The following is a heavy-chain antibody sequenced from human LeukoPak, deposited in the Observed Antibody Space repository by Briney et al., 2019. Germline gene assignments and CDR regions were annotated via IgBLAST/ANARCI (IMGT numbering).Heavy chain of an antibody. CDR3: ASAYSAYSIDL. D-gene: IGHD3-22*01. V-gene: IGHV1-46*01. CDR2: IYPSGGGT. J-gene: IGHJ5*02. CDR1: GYTFTSYY. Sequence: ASVKVTCKASGYTFTSYYMHWVRQAPGHGLVWMGIIYPSGGGTSYAQKFQGRVTMTRDTSTSTLYMELSSLTSEDTAVYYCASAYSAYSIDLSGQGTLVTVSS.